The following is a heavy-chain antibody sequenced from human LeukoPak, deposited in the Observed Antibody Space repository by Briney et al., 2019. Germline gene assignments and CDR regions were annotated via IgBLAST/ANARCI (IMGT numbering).Heavy chain of an antibody. V-gene: IGHV4-39*07. CDR3: ARDWVGVVVL. J-gene: IGHJ4*02. Sequence: SETLSLTCAVSGGSISSGGYSWSWIRQPPGKGLEWIGSIYYSGSTYYNPSLKSRVTISVDTSKNQFSLKLSSVTAADTAVYYCARDWVGVVVLWGQGTLVTVSS. D-gene: IGHD3-22*01. CDR2: IYYSGST. CDR1: GGSISSGGYS.